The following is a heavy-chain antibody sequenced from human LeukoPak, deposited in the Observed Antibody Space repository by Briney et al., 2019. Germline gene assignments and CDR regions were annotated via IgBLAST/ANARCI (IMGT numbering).Heavy chain of an antibody. Sequence: APVKVSCKASGYTFTSYYMHWVRQAPGQGLEWMGIINPSGGSTSYAQKFQGRVTMTRDTSTSTVYMELSSLRSEDTAVYYCARDPTRRYPFDYWGQGTLVTVSS. CDR3: ARDPTRRYPFDY. D-gene: IGHD3-9*01. J-gene: IGHJ4*02. V-gene: IGHV1-46*01. CDR2: INPSGGST. CDR1: GYTFTSYY.